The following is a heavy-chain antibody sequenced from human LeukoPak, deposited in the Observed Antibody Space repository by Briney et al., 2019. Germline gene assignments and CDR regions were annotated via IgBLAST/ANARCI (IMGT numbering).Heavy chain of an antibody. CDR2: ISSSGSTI. J-gene: IGHJ6*03. D-gene: IGHD6-13*01. V-gene: IGHV3-11*01. Sequence: GGSLRLSCAASGFTFSDYYMSWIRQAPGKGLEWVSYISSSGSTIYYADSVKGRFTISRDNAKNSLYLQMSSLRAEDTAVYYCARDGRGSSWYLFGYYMDVWGKGTTVTVSS. CDR3: ARDGRGSSWYLFGYYMDV. CDR1: GFTFSDYY.